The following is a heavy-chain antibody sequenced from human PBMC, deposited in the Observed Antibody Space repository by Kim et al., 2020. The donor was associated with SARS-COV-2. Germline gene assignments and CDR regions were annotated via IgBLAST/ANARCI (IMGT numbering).Heavy chain of an antibody. V-gene: IGHV1-69*13. Sequence: SVKVSCKASGGTFSSYAISWVRQAPGQGLEWMGGIIPIFGTANYAQKFQGRVTITADESTSTAYMELSSLRSEDTAVYYCANTSPYGSGSYYPLAYWGQGTLVTVSS. J-gene: IGHJ4*02. CDR2: IIPIFGTA. CDR1: GGTFSSYA. CDR3: ANTSPYGSGSYYPLAY. D-gene: IGHD3-10*01.